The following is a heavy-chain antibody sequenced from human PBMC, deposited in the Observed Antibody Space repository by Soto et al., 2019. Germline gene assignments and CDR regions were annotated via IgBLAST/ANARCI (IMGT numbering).Heavy chain of an antibody. CDR2: TYYRSKWYN. D-gene: IGHD6-13*01. V-gene: IGHV6-1*01. Sequence: SQTLSLTCAISGDSVSSNSAAWNWIRQSPSRGLEWLGRTYYRSKWYNDYAVSVKSRITTNPDTSKNQFSLQLNSVTPEDTAVYYCARERGIAAEYYYYYYGMDVWGQGTTVTVSS. CDR1: GDSVSSNSAA. CDR3: ARERGIAAEYYYYYYGMDV. J-gene: IGHJ6*02.